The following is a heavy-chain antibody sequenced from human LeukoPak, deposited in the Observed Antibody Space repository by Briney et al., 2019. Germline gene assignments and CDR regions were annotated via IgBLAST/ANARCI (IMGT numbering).Heavy chain of an antibody. CDR1: GYSISSGYY. V-gene: IGHV4-38-2*01. D-gene: IGHD3-10*01. Sequence: SETLSLTCAVSGYSISSGYYWGWIRQPPGKGLERIGSIYHSGSTYYNPSLKSRVTISVDTSKNQFSLKLSSVTAADTAVYYCARHGSTMVRGEGWFDPWGQGTLVTVSS. J-gene: IGHJ5*02. CDR3: ARHGSTMVRGEGWFDP. CDR2: IYHSGST.